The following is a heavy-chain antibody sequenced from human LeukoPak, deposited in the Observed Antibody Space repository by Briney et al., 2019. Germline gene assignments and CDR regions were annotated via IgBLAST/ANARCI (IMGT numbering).Heavy chain of an antibody. J-gene: IGHJ4*02. V-gene: IGHV3-48*03. CDR1: GFTFSNYE. Sequence: GGSLRLSCAASGFTFSNYEMNWVRQAPGKGLEWVSFISSSGSLIYYADSVKGRFTISRDNAKNSLFLQMNSLRAEDTAVYYCARVSGSGWHFDSWGQGTQVTVSS. CDR3: ARVSGSGWHFDS. CDR2: ISSSGSLI. D-gene: IGHD6-19*01.